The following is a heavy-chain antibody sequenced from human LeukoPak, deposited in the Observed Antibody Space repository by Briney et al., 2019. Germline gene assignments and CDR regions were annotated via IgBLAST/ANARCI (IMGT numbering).Heavy chain of an antibody. CDR3: ARVALKYCSSTSCYAGDY. V-gene: IGHV3-21*01. Sequence: GGSLRLSCAASGFTFSSYSMNWVRQAPGKGLEWVSSISSSSSYIYYADSVKGRFTISRDNAKNSLYLQMNSLRAENTAVYYCARVALKYCSSTSCYAGDYWGQGTLVTVSS. CDR2: ISSSSSYI. J-gene: IGHJ4*02. D-gene: IGHD2-2*01. CDR1: GFTFSSYS.